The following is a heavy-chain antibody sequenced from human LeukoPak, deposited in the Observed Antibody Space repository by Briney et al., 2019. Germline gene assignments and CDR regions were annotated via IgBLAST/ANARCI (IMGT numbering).Heavy chain of an antibody. Sequence: GGSLRLSCAGSGFPFSSHGMNWVRQAPGKGLEWVAFIRYDGSNKYYADSVKGRFTISRDNSKNTLYLQMNSLRAEDTAVYYCAKDLYVPGTGAYDSSGYYVKPPGYWGQGTLVTVSS. D-gene: IGHD3-22*01. V-gene: IGHV3-30*02. J-gene: IGHJ4*02. CDR2: IRYDGSNK. CDR1: GFPFSSHG. CDR3: AKDLYVPGTGAYDSSGYYVKPPGY.